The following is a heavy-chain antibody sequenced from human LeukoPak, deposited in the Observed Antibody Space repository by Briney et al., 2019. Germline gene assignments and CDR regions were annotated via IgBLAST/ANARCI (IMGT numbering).Heavy chain of an antibody. CDR3: ARDVHGDYGSGWFDP. J-gene: IGHJ5*02. CDR1: GGTFNNSA. V-gene: IGHV1-69*05. Sequence: ASVKVSCKTSGGTFNNSAISWVRQAPGQGLEWLGGIMPLFGTAGCAQKFQGRVTITKDESTRTVYLELTSLTSDDTAVYYCARDVHGDYGSGWFDPWGQGTLVFVSS. D-gene: IGHD4-17*01. CDR2: IMPLFGTA.